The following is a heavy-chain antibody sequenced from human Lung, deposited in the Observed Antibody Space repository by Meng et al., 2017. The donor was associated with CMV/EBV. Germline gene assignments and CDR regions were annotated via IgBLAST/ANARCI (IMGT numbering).Heavy chain of an antibody. CDR2: ITSASRYI. CDR1: GFTFGFYS. CDR3: ARDQGSYEQLAPDYYYGMAV. V-gene: IGHV3-21*01. Sequence: GESLKISCAASGFTFGFYSLNWVRQAPGKGLEWVASITSASRYIFYADSARGRFTVSRDNAKNSIYLQMNSLRAEDTAVYYCARDQGSYEQLAPDYYYGMAVWGRGTXVTVSS. D-gene: IGHD1-1*01. J-gene: IGHJ6*02.